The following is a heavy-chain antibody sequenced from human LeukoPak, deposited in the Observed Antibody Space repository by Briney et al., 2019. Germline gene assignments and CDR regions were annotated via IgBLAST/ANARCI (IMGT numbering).Heavy chain of an antibody. D-gene: IGHD6-13*01. CDR2: IYYSGST. Sequence: SETLSLTCTVSGGSISSGGYYWSWIRQHPGKGLEWIGYIYYSGSTYYNPSLKSRVTISVDTSKNQFPLKLSSVTAADTAVYYCARELIAAAGNYYYYGMDVWGQGTTVTVSS. CDR1: GGSISSGGYY. J-gene: IGHJ6*02. CDR3: ARELIAAAGNYYYYGMDV. V-gene: IGHV4-31*03.